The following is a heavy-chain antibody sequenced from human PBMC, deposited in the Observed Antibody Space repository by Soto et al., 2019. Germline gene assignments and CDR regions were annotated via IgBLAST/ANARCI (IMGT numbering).Heavy chain of an antibody. CDR3: ARDRGPGARRDYYYFDY. V-gene: IGHV4-31*03. D-gene: IGHD4-17*01. J-gene: IGHJ4*02. Sequence: QVQLQESGPGLVKPSQTLSLTCTVSGGSVSRGGYYWSWIRQHPGKGLEWIGYIYYSGSTYYNPSLKSRVTISVDTSKNQFTLKLSSVTAADTAVYYCARDRGPGARRDYYYFDYWCQGTLVTVSS. CDR2: IYYSGST. CDR1: GGSVSRGGYY.